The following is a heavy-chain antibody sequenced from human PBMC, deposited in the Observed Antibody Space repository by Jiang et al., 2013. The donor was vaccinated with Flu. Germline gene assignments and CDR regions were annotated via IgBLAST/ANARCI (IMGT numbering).Heavy chain of an antibody. CDR3: TRGAGGVVILYHYHAMDV. V-gene: IGHV4-34*01. D-gene: IGHD3-16*01. J-gene: IGHJ6*02. Sequence: LLKPSETLSLTCAVYGGSLGAFYWTWVRQPPGKGLEWIGDINLSGRTNYNPSLQSRITISLDTSKNQFSLRLNSVSAADTAVYYCTRGAGGVVILYHYHAMDVWGQGTTVTVSS. CDR2: INLSGRT. CDR1: GGSLGAFY.